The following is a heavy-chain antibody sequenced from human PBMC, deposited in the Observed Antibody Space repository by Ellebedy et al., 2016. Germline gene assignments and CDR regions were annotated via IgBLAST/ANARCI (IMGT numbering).Heavy chain of an antibody. CDR1: GFTFDDYA. Sequence: SLKISXAASGFTFDDYAMHWVRQAPGKGLEWVSGISWNSGSIGYADSVKGRFTISRDNAKNSLYLQMNSLRAEDTAVYYCAKDFSSTSCYTDYWGQGTLVTVSS. D-gene: IGHD2-2*02. J-gene: IGHJ4*02. CDR3: AKDFSSTSCYTDY. V-gene: IGHV3-9*01. CDR2: ISWNSGSI.